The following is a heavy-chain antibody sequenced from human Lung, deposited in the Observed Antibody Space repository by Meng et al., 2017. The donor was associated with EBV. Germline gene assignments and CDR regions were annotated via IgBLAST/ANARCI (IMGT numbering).Heavy chain of an antibody. D-gene: IGHD1-26*01. J-gene: IGHJ4*02. V-gene: IGHV1-18*01. CDR1: GDTFNNYG. CDR3: ARVEVGITSGDY. Sequence: GQLVQCGCEVKKPGASVKVSCKACGDTFNNYGITWVRQAPGQGLEWMGWINAYNGDTNYAQTLQGRVSMTTDTSTSTAYMELRSLRSDDTAVYYCARVEVGITSGDYWGQGTLVTVSS. CDR2: INAYNGDT.